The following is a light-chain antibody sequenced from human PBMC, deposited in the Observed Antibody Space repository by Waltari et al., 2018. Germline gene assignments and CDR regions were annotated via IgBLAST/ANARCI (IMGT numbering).Light chain of an antibody. CDR2: IHN. Sequence: QSVLTQPPSASGAPGQSVTISCSGSTSNIGSSTVNWYQQLPGTAPKLLISIHNERPSGVPDRFSGSTSGTSASLAISGLQSEDEADYYCAAWDDSLNAWMFGGGTKLTVL. V-gene: IGLV1-44*01. CDR3: AAWDDSLNAWM. CDR1: TSNIGSST. J-gene: IGLJ3*02.